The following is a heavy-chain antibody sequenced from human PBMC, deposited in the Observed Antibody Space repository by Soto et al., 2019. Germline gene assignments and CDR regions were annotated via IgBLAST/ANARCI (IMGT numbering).Heavy chain of an antibody. J-gene: IGHJ5*02. CDR2: IYSGGST. D-gene: IGHD1-1*01. V-gene: IGHV3-53*02. CDR1: GFTVRNNY. CDR3: ARVDGTTQNWFDP. Sequence: EVQLVETGGGLIQPGGSLRLSCAASGFTVRNNYMSWVRQAPGRGLEWVSIIYSGGSTYYADSVKGRFTISRDNSKNTLHLQMNSRRAEDTAVYYCARVDGTTQNWFDPWGQGTLFTVSS.